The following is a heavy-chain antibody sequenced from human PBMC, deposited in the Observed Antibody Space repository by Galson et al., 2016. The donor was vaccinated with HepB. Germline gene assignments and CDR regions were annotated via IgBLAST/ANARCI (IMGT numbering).Heavy chain of an antibody. Sequence: SVKVSCKASGGTFSSYAISWVRQAPGQGLEWMGVIIHLYGTANSALKFQGRVTITADESTSTAYMELSSLRSEDTAVYYCAREFPGSARGTHDAFDIWGQGTMVTVSS. CDR2: IIHLYGTA. V-gene: IGHV1-69*13. J-gene: IGHJ3*02. CDR1: GGTFSSYA. CDR3: AREFPGSARGTHDAFDI. D-gene: IGHD6-13*01.